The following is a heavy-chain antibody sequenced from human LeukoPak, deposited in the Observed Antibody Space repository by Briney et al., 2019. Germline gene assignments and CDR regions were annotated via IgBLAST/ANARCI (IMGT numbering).Heavy chain of an antibody. CDR3: AYRDSYGSQHWDYYYMDV. V-gene: IGHV1-2*06. Sequence: GASVKVSCKASGYTFTGHYMHWVRQAPGQGLEWMGRINPNSGGTNYAQKFQGRVTMTRDTSISTAYMELSRLRSDDTAVYYCAYRDSYGSQHWDYYYMDVWGKGTTVTVSS. CDR1: GYTFTGHY. CDR2: INPNSGGT. J-gene: IGHJ6*03. D-gene: IGHD5-18*01.